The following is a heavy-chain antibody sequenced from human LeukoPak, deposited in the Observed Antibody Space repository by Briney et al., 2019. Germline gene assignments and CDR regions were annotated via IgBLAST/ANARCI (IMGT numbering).Heavy chain of an antibody. CDR1: GFTFGSYW. J-gene: IGHJ4*02. D-gene: IGHD3-16*01. CDR3: AREGGGGFDY. Sequence: GGSLRLSCAASGFTFGSYWMSWVRQSPVKGLEWVANINQDGSKKEFVDSVKGRFTISRDNAKNSLYLQLDSLRADDTAMYFCAREGGGGFDYWGQGTLVTVSS. V-gene: IGHV3-7*01. CDR2: INQDGSKK.